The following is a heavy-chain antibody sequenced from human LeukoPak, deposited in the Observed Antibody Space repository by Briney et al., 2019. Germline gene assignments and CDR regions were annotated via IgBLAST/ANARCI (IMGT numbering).Heavy chain of an antibody. CDR3: AREGRDEGHYFDY. CDR2: IYSGGTT. CDR1: GLTVSSNY. Sequence: PGGSLRLSCAASGLTVSSNYMSWLRQAPGKGLEWVSVIYSGGTTYYADSVKGRFIISRDNSKNTLYLQMNSRRVEDTAVYYCAREGRDEGHYFDYWGHGTLVTVSS. V-gene: IGHV3-66*01. J-gene: IGHJ4*01.